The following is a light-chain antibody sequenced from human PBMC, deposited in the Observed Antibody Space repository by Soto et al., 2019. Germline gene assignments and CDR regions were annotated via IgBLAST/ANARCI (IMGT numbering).Light chain of an antibody. CDR2: LNSDGSH. CDR3: QTWGTGIRV. CDR1: SGHSSYA. J-gene: IGLJ3*02. Sequence: QPVLTQSPSASASLGASVKLTCTLSSGHSSYAIAWHHQQPEKGPRYLMNLNSDGSHSKGDGIPDRFSGSSSGAERNLTIHSLQSEDEADYYCQTWGTGIRVFGGGTQLTVL. V-gene: IGLV4-69*01.